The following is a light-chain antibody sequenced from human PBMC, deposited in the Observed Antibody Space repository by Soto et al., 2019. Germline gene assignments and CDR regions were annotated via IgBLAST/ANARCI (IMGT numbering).Light chain of an antibody. Sequence: EIVMTQSPATLSVSPGERATLSCRASQSVSSNLAWYQQKPGQAPRLLIYGASTRATGIPARFSGSGSGTEFTLTISRMRSEDFAVYYCQQHNNWPGTFGQGTKVKIK. CDR1: QSVSSN. J-gene: IGKJ1*01. CDR3: QQHNNWPGT. V-gene: IGKV3-15*01. CDR2: GAS.